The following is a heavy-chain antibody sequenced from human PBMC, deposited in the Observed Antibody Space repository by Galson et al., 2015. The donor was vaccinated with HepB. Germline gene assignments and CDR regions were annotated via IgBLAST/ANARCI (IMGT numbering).Heavy chain of an antibody. CDR1: GGTFSKFA. V-gene: IGHV1-69*13. CDR3: ARNRGIEVTPGALEDDWFDP. J-gene: IGHJ5*02. Sequence: SVKVSCKGSGGTFSKFAFSWVRQAPGQGLEWMGGIIPLHGTTRYAQKFQDRVTITADELTSSAYMELRSLRSEDTAVYYCARNRGIEVTPGALEDDWFDPWGQGPRVPVAS. D-gene: IGHD2-2*01. CDR2: IIPLHGTT.